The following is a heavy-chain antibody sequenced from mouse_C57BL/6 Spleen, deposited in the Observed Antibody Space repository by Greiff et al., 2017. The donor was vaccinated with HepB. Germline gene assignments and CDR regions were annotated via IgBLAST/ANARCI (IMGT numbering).Heavy chain of an antibody. V-gene: IGHV1-82*01. D-gene: IGHD1-1*01. CDR2: IYPGDGAT. Sequence: VQLQQSGPELVKPGASVKISCKASGYAFSSSWMNWVKQRPGKGLEWIGRIYPGDGATNYNGKFKGKATLTADKSSSTAYMQLSSLTSEDSAVYFCARGNYGTQWGQGTLVTVSA. CDR3: ARGNYGTQ. J-gene: IGHJ3*02. CDR1: GYAFSSSW.